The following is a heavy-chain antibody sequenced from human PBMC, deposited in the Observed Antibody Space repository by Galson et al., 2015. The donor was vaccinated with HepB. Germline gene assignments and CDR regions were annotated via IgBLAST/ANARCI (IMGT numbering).Heavy chain of an antibody. CDR3: AKRADTAKLIPYYFDS. V-gene: IGHV3-23*01. J-gene: IGHJ4*02. Sequence: ISNGGDSTYYADSVKGRFTISRDNTKNTLYLQMNSLRAEDTAIYYCAKRADTAKLIPYYFDSWGQGTLVTVSS. D-gene: IGHD5-18*01. CDR2: ISNGGDST.